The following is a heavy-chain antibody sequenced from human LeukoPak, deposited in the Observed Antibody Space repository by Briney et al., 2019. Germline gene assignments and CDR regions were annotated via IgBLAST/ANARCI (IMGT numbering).Heavy chain of an antibody. CDR2: IYYSGST. CDR1: GGSISSYY. D-gene: IGHD3-22*01. Sequence: SETLSVTCTVSGGSISSYYWSWIRQPPGKGLEWIGYIYYSGSTNYNPSLKSRVTISVDTSKNQFSLKLSSVTAADTAVYYCARADYYDSSGYSYYFDYWGQGTLVTVSS. V-gene: IGHV4-59*01. CDR3: ARADYYDSSGYSYYFDY. J-gene: IGHJ4*02.